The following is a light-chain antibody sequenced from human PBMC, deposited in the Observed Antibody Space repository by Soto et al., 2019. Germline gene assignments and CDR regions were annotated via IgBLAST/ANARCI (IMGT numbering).Light chain of an antibody. CDR3: QQYNSYWT. Sequence: IQMTQSTPTLSASVGDRVTITFRASQSVSKWLSWYQQKPGKAPKLLIYDASSLESGVPSRFSGSGSGTEFTLTISSMKPDDFATYDCQQYNSYWTFCQGTKVDIK. CDR1: QSVSKW. J-gene: IGKJ1*01. V-gene: IGKV1-5*01. CDR2: DAS.